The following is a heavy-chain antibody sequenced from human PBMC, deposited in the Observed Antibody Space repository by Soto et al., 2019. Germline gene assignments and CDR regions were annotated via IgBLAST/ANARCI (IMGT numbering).Heavy chain of an antibody. CDR2: ITNNGGST. J-gene: IGHJ4*02. D-gene: IGHD6-6*01. CDR1: GFTFSTYV. Sequence: QPGGSLRLACAASGFTFSTYVMHWVRQAPGKGLEYVSAITNNGGSTYYANSVKGRFTISRDNSKNTLYLQMGSLRAEDTAVYYCAKSITARPFDYWGQGALVTVSS. CDR3: AKSITARPFDY. V-gene: IGHV3-64*01.